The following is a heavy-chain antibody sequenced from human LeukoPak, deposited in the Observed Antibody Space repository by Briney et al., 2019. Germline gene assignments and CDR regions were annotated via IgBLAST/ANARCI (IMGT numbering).Heavy chain of an antibody. D-gene: IGHD2-2*01. CDR3: ATSASGSSSNRADY. CDR2: ISGSGGST. J-gene: IGHJ4*02. V-gene: IGHV3-23*01. CDR1: GFTFSSYA. Sequence: GRSLRLSCAASGFTFSSYAMSWVRQAPGKGLEWVSAISGSGGSTYYADSVKGRFTISRDNSKNTLYLQMNSLRAEDTAVYYCATSASGSSSNRADYWGQGTLVTVSS.